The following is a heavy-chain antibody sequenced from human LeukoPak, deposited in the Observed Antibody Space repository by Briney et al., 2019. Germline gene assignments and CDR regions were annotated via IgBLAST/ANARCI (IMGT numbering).Heavy chain of an antibody. CDR1: GFSVSSNY. Sequence: GGSLRLSCAASGFSVSSNYMSRVRQAPGKGLEWVSYIRTSGSTIYYADSVKGRFTISRDNAKNSVYLQMNSLRAEDTAVYYCARGGGSGSYYSIDYWGQGTLVTVSS. CDR3: ARGGGSGSYYSIDY. D-gene: IGHD3-10*01. J-gene: IGHJ4*02. CDR2: IRTSGSTI. V-gene: IGHV3-11*01.